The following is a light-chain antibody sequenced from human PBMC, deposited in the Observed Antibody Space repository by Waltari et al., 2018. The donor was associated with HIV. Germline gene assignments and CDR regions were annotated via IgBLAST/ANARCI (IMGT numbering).Light chain of an antibody. CDR2: GAS. CDR1: KSVGGTY. J-gene: IGKJ4*01. V-gene: IGKV3-20*01. Sequence: EIVLTQSPGTLSLSPEARATLSCRASKSVGGTYLAWYQQKPGQAPRLLSAGASRRATGIPDRFSGSGSGTDFILTISRLEPEDLAVYYCQQYGRSPLTFGGGTKVEIK. CDR3: QQYGRSPLT.